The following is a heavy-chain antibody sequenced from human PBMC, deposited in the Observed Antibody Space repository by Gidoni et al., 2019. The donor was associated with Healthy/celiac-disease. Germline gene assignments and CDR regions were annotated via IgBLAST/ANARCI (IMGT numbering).Heavy chain of an antibody. CDR3: ARDDGPGTLGIDY. Sequence: EVQLVESGGGLVQPGGSLRLPCAASGFTFSGHWMGWVRQAPGKGLEWVANIKHDGSDQYYVDSVRGRFTISRDDAKNSLYLQMNSLRAEDTAVYYCARDDGPGTLGIDYWGQGTLVTVSS. J-gene: IGHJ4*02. CDR2: IKHDGSDQ. V-gene: IGHV3-7*01. D-gene: IGHD6-13*01. CDR1: GFTFSGHW.